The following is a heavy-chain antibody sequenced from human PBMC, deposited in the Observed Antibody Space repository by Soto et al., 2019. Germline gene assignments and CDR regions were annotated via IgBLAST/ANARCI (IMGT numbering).Heavy chain of an antibody. Sequence: QVQLVQSGAEVKKPGSSVKVSCKASGGTFSSYTISWVRQAPGQGLEWMGRIIPILGIANYAQKFRGRVTITADKSTSTAYMELSSLRSEDTAVYYCARGYSRYYYYMDVWGKGTTVTVSS. CDR1: GGTFSSYT. V-gene: IGHV1-69*02. D-gene: IGHD4-4*01. CDR3: ARGYSRYYYYMDV. CDR2: IIPILGIA. J-gene: IGHJ6*03.